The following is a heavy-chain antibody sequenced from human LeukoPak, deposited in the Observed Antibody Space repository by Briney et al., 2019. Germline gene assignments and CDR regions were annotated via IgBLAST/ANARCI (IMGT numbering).Heavy chain of an antibody. V-gene: IGHV3-21*01. J-gene: IGHJ4*02. CDR2: ISSSSYI. CDR3: ARSTTGGHFDY. CDR1: GFTFSSYS. D-gene: IGHD4-17*01. Sequence: GGSLRLSCAASGFTFSSYSMNWVRQAPGKGLEWVSSISSSSYIYYADSVKGRFTISRDNAKNSLYLQMNSLRAEDTAVYYCARSTTGGHFDYWGQGTLVTVSS.